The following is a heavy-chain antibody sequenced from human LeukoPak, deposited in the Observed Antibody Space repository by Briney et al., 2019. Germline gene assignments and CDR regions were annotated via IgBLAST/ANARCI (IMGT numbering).Heavy chain of an antibody. CDR2: ISAYNGNT. D-gene: IGHD3-10*01. Sequence: ASVKVSCKASGYTFTSYGISWVRQAPGQGLEWMGWISAYNGNTNYAQKLQGRATMTTDTSTSTAYMELRSLRSDDTAVYYCARDSYGSGSYTFDPWGQGTLVTVSS. CDR1: GYTFTSYG. J-gene: IGHJ5*02. CDR3: ARDSYGSGSYTFDP. V-gene: IGHV1-18*01.